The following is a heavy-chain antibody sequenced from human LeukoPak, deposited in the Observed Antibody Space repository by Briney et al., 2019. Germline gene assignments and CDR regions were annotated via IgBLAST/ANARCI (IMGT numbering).Heavy chain of an antibody. J-gene: IGHJ4*02. D-gene: IGHD1-26*01. CDR3: ARFGSIVAAHYYFDY. Sequence: SETLSLGCSVSGYSIKSGYYWSWIRQSPGKSPGWIGRVYRSGSTSYNTSLQSRVSISVDTPKNQFSLIMTSVTAADTAVYYCARFGSIVAAHYYFDYRGQGILVTVSS. CDR2: VYRSGST. V-gene: IGHV4-38-2*02. CDR1: GYSIKSGYY.